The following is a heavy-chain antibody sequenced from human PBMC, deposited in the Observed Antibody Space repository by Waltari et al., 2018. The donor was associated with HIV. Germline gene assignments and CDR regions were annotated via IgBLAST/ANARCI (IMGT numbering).Heavy chain of an antibody. CDR3: ARLDMVKTFIDY. Sequence: QLLESGPGLVKSSETLSVTCTVSGVSVSSGTYYWGWIRQPPGKGLEWSGSIYYSGDNYYNPSFKSRVTMSVDTSKKQFSLRLESVTAADTALYFCARLDMVKTFIDYWGQGTLVTVSS. CDR2: IYYSGDN. CDR1: GVSVSSGTYY. J-gene: IGHJ4*02. V-gene: IGHV4-39*01. D-gene: IGHD2-8*01.